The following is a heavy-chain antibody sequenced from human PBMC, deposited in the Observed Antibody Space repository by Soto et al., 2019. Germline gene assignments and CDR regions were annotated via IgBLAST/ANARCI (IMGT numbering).Heavy chain of an antibody. V-gene: IGHV3-48*02. CDR1: GFTFSSYS. CDR2: ISSSSSTI. J-gene: IGHJ4*02. D-gene: IGHD5-12*01. CDR3: ARDRIGWMATSRFDY. Sequence: EVQLVESGGGLVQPGGSLRLSCAASGFTFSSYSMNWVRQAPGKGLEWGSYISSSSSTIYYADSVKGRFTISRDNAKNSLYLQMNSLRDEDTAVYYCARDRIGWMATSRFDYWGQGTLVTVSS.